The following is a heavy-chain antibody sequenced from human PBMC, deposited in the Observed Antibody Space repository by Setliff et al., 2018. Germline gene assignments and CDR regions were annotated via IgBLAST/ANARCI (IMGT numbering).Heavy chain of an antibody. Sequence: SETLSLTCAVYGGSFSGYYWNWIRQAPGKGLEWIGEINHRGTTSYTPSLKSRVTMSVNTSRNQFSLHLISVTAADTAVYYCARDYWGSLDYWGQGILVTVSS. CDR3: ARDYWGSLDY. D-gene: IGHD3-10*01. J-gene: IGHJ4*02. CDR1: GGSFSGYY. V-gene: IGHV4-34*01. CDR2: INHRGTT.